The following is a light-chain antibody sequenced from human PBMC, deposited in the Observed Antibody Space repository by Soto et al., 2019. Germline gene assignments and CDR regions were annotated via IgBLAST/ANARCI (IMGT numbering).Light chain of an antibody. J-gene: IGKJ1*01. CDR1: QSVSSY. Sequence: GVTQSPTMLTQSPRERATLSCRASQSVSSYLAWYQQKPGQAPRLLIYDASNRATGIPARFSGSGSGTDFTLTISSLEAEDFAVYYCLQAIKWPRTFGQGTKVDIK. V-gene: IGKV3-11*01. CDR3: LQAIKWPRT. CDR2: DAS.